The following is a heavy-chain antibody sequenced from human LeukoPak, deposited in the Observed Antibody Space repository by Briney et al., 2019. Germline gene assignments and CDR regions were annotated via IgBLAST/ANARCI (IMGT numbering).Heavy chain of an antibody. Sequence: GGSLRLSCAASGFTFSSYWMSWVRQAPGKGLEWVANIKQDGSEKYYVDSVKGRFTISRDNAKNSLYLQMNSLRAEDTAVYYCARDAGLLEWLFTDYYYGMDVWGQGITVTVSS. CDR2: IKQDGSEK. V-gene: IGHV3-7*01. CDR1: GFTFSSYW. J-gene: IGHJ6*02. CDR3: ARDAGLLEWLFTDYYYGMDV. D-gene: IGHD3-3*01.